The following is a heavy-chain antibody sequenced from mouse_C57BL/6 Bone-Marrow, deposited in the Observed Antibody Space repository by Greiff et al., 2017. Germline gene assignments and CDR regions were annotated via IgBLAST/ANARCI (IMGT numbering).Heavy chain of an antibody. J-gene: IGHJ1*03. CDR1: GFSLTSSA. CDR3: ARSLYGNLRDWYFDV. V-gene: IGHV2-9-1*01. Sequence: VQRVESGPGLVAPSQSLSITCTVSGFSLTSSAISWVRQPPGKGLEWLGVIWTGGGTNYNSALKSRLSISKDNSKSQVFLKMNSLQTDDTARYYCARSLYGNLRDWYFDVWGTGTTVTVSS. CDR2: IWTGGGT. D-gene: IGHD2-1*01.